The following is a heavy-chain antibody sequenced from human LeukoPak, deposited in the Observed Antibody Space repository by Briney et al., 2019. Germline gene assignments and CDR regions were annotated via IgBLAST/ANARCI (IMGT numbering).Heavy chain of an antibody. CDR3: AKHYAYYDILTGSDY. V-gene: IGHV3-23*01. Sequence: GGSLRLSCAASGFTFSDYAMSWVRQAPGKGLEWVSTISSSAASTYYAGSVKGRFTISRDNSKNTLYLQMNSLRAEDTAVYYCAKHYAYYDILTGSDYWGQGTLVTVSS. D-gene: IGHD3-9*01. J-gene: IGHJ4*02. CDR2: ISSSAAST. CDR1: GFTFSDYA.